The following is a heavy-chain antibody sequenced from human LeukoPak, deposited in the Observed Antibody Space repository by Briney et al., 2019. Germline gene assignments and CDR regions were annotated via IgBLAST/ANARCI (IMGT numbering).Heavy chain of an antibody. CDR2: ISYDGSNK. CDR1: GFTFGSYA. D-gene: IGHD4-17*01. J-gene: IGHJ4*02. CDR3: ARERGPDYGDYPDYFDY. Sequence: GRSLRLSCAASGFTFGSYAMHWVRQAPGKGLEWVAVISYDGSNKYYADSVKGRFTISRDNSKNTLYLQMNSLRAEDTAVYYCARERGPDYGDYPDYFDYWGQGTLVTVSS. V-gene: IGHV3-30-3*01.